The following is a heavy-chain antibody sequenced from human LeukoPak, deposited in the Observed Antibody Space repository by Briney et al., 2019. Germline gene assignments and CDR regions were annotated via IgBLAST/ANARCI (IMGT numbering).Heavy chain of an antibody. J-gene: IGHJ2*01. Sequence: GGSLRLSCAASGFTSEDYAMHWVRQAPGKGLEWVSGISWNSGSIGYADSVRGRFTISRDNAKNSLYLQMNSLRAEDTALYYSVKDKSSLGYDFNWYFDLWGRGTLVTVSS. V-gene: IGHV3-9*02. CDR3: VKDKSSLGYDFNWYFDL. CDR1: GFTSEDYA. D-gene: IGHD5-12*01. CDR2: ISWNSGSI.